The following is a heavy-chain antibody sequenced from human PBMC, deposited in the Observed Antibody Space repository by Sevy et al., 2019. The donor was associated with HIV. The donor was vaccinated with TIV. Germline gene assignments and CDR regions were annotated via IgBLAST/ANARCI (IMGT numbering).Heavy chain of an antibody. CDR1: GFTFNMYW. D-gene: IGHD2-15*01. V-gene: IGHV3-7*01. J-gene: IGHJ6*02. CDR2: IKEDGSER. CDR3: AGHCSGGSCYSLLPHYYYGMDV. Sequence: GGSLRLSCAASGFTFNMYWMTWVRQAPGKGLEWVANIKEDGSERNYLDSVKGRFTISRDNAKESLYLQIKSLRAEETAVYYCAGHCSGGSCYSLLPHYYYGMDVWGQGTTVTVSS.